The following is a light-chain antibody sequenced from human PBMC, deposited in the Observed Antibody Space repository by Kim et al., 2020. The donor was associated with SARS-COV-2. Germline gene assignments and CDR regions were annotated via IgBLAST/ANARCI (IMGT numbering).Light chain of an antibody. CDR3: LQDYSYPIT. CDR1: QDIRND. Sequence: AIQMTQSPSSLSASLGDRVTFTCRASQDIRNDVGWYQQKPGKAPKLLIHAASNLQSGVPSRFSGSGSGTDFTLTISSLQPEDFATYYGLQDYSYPITFGQGTRLEMK. V-gene: IGKV1-6*01. CDR2: AAS. J-gene: IGKJ5*01.